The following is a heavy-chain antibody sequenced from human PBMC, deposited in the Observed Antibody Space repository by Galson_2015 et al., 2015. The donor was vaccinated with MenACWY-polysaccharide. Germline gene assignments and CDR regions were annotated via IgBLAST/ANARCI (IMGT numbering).Heavy chain of an antibody. CDR2: ISAYNGNT. D-gene: IGHD6-13*01. CDR1: GYTFTSYG. J-gene: IGHJ5*02. Sequence: SCKASGYTFTSYGISWVRQAPGQGLEWMGWISAYNGNTNYAQKLQGRVTMTTDTSTSTAYMELRSLRSDDTAVYYCARDPANIAAAGNWFDPWGQGTLVTVSS. V-gene: IGHV1-18*01. CDR3: ARDPANIAAAGNWFDP.